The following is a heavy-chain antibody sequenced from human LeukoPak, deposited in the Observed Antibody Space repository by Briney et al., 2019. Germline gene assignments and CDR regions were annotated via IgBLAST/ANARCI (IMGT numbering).Heavy chain of an antibody. Sequence: ASVKVSCKVSGYTLTELSTHWVRQAPGKGLEWMRGFDPEDGETIYAQKFQGRVTMTEDTSTDTAYMELSSLRSEDTAVYYCATLNGWRPRYYFDYWGQGTLVTVSS. D-gene: IGHD6-19*01. CDR1: GYTLTELS. CDR2: FDPEDGET. J-gene: IGHJ4*02. CDR3: ATLNGWRPRYYFDY. V-gene: IGHV1-24*01.